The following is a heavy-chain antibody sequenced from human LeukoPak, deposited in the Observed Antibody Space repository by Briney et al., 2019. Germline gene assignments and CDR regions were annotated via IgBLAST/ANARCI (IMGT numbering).Heavy chain of an antibody. D-gene: IGHD3-10*01. V-gene: IGHV3-23*01. CDR2: ISGSGGST. Sequence: GGSLRLSCAASGFTFSSYAMSWVRQAPGKGLEWVSAISGSGGSTYYADSVKGRFTISRDNSKNTLYLQMNSLRAEDTAVYYCARDQGSPGWNFDYWGQGTLVTVSS. J-gene: IGHJ4*02. CDR1: GFTFSSYA. CDR3: ARDQGSPGWNFDY.